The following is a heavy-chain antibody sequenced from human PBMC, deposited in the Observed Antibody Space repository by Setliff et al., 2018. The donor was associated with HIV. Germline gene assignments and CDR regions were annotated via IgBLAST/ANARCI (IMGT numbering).Heavy chain of an antibody. CDR1: GGSISSTSHY. J-gene: IGHJ4*02. CDR3: ASSPAWRSDYGLHTFDY. Sequence: SETLSLTCIVSGGSISSTSHYWGWVRQPPGKGLEWIGTIYYSGSTYYNSSLKSRVTMSVDTSKNQFSLKPSSVTAADTAVYYCASSPAWRSDYGLHTFDYWGQGTLVTVSS. D-gene: IGHD4-17*01. V-gene: IGHV4-39*01. CDR2: IYYSGST.